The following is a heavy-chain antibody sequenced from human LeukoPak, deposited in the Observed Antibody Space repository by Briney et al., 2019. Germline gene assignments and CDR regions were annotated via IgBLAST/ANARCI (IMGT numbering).Heavy chain of an antibody. D-gene: IGHD1-26*01. CDR3: ARGATPYYYFDS. CDR1: GGSISSSSYS. CDR2: IYYSGST. V-gene: IGHV4-39*01. Sequence: PSETLSLTCTVSGGSISSSSYSWGWIRQPPGKGLEWIGSIYYSGSTYYNPSLKSRVTISVDTSKNQFSLKLSSVTAADTAVYYCARGATPYYYFDSWGQGTLVTVSS. J-gene: IGHJ4*02.